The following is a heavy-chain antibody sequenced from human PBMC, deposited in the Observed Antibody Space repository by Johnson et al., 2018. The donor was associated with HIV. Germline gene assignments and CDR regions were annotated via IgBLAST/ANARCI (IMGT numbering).Heavy chain of an antibody. D-gene: IGHD5-24*01. CDR2: IRYDGSNK. CDR3: AKDIGDGYNRWGAFDI. V-gene: IGHV3-30*02. Sequence: VQLVESGGGVVQPGGSLRLSCAASGFTFSSYGMHWVRQAPGKGLEWVAFIRYDGSNKYYADSVKGRFTISRDNSKNMLYLQMNRLRAEDTAVYYCAKDIGDGYNRWGAFDIWGQGTMVTVSS. CDR1: GFTFSSYG. J-gene: IGHJ3*02.